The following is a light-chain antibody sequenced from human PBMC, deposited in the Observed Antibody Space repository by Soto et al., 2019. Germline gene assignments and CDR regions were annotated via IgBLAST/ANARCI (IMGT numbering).Light chain of an antibody. Sequence: QSVLTQPPSASGTPGQRVTISCSGSNSNIGSNAVTWYQQLPGTAPKLLIYSDNQRPSGVPDRFSGYRSGTSASLAISGPQSEDEADYYCAAWDDSLNGFVFGTGTKVTVL. CDR2: SDN. J-gene: IGLJ1*01. CDR3: AAWDDSLNGFV. CDR1: NSNIGSNA. V-gene: IGLV1-44*01.